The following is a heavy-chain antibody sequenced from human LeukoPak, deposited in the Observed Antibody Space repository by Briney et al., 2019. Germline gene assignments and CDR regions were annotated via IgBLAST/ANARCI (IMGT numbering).Heavy chain of an antibody. J-gene: IGHJ4*02. CDR2: IYSGGST. CDR1: GFTVSSNY. V-gene: IGHV3-53*04. D-gene: IGHD2-21*02. Sequence: GGSLRLSCAASGFTVSSNYMSWVRQAPGKGLEWVSVIYSGGSTYYSDSVKGRFTISRHNVKNTLYLQMNSLRAEDTAVYYCARGGILAYCGGDCYSCYFDYWGQGTLVTVSS. CDR3: ARGGILAYCGGDCYSCYFDY.